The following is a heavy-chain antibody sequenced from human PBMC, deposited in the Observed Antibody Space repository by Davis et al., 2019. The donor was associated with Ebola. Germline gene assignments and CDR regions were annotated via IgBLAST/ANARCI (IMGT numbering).Heavy chain of an antibody. V-gene: IGHV3-23*01. CDR1: GFTFSSYW. Sequence: PGGSLRLSCAASGFTFSSYWMSWVRQAPGKGLEWVSAISGSGGSTYYADSVKGRFTISRDNSKNTLYLQMNSLRAEDTAVYYCAKHRRSSAYYYGIDVWGKGTTVTVSS. J-gene: IGHJ6*04. D-gene: IGHD2-15*01. CDR2: ISGSGGST. CDR3: AKHRRSSAYYYGIDV.